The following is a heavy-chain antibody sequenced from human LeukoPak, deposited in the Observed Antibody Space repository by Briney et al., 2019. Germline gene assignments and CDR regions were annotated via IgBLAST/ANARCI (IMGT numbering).Heavy chain of an antibody. CDR2: INHSGST. CDR1: GGSFSGYY. CDR3: AAGPYSSITGTRPFDY. Sequence: SETLSLTCAVYGGSFSGYYWSWIRQPPGKGLKWIAEINHSGSTNYNTSLKSRVTISVDTSKNQFSLKLSSVTAADTAVYYCAAGPYSSITGTRPFDYWGQGTLVTVSS. J-gene: IGHJ4*02. V-gene: IGHV4-34*01. D-gene: IGHD1-7*01.